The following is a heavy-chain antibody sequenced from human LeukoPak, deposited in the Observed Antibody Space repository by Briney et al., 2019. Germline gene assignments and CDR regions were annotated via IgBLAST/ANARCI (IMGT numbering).Heavy chain of an antibody. J-gene: IGHJ6*02. D-gene: IGHD6-13*01. CDR3: ARVEYSSSWYYYYYYGMDV. Sequence: GGSLRLSCAASGFTVSSNYMSWVRQAPGKGLEWVSVIYSGGSTYYADSVKGRFTISRDNAKNTLYLQMNSLRAEDTAVYYCARVEYSSSWYYYYYYGMDVWGQGTTVTVSS. CDR1: GFTVSSNY. V-gene: IGHV3-66*01. CDR2: IYSGGST.